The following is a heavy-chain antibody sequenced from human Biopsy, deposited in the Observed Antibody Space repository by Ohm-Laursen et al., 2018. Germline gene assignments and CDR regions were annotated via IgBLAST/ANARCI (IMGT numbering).Heavy chain of an antibody. CDR3: ARTPILIVSAGLVYRHRRHLQGMDV. CDR1: GFSLSARGMC. Sequence: TQTLTLTRSFSGFSLSARGMCVSWIRQAPGKALEWLARVDWDDYKDYSASLQTKLSVSKDTSNDQVVLTVNNVDPADTATYYCARTPILIVSAGLVYRHRRHLQGMDVWGQGIAVTVS. D-gene: IGHD6-13*01. CDR2: VDWDDYK. J-gene: IGHJ6*02. V-gene: IGHV2-70*11.